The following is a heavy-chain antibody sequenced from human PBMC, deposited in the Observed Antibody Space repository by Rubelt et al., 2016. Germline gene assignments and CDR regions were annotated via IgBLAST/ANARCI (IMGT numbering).Heavy chain of an antibody. D-gene: IGHD2/OR15-2a*01. CDR2: ISSSSSYI. J-gene: IGHJ6*02. Sequence: EVQLLESGGGLVRPGESLRLSCAASGFAFSSYSMNWVRQAPGKGLGWVSSISSSSSYIYYADSVKGRFTISRDNAKNSLYLQMNSLRAEDTAIYYCAKDREYYSYYAMDVWGQGTTVTVSS. CDR1: GFAFSSYS. V-gene: IGHV3-21*04. CDR3: AKDREYYSYYAMDV.